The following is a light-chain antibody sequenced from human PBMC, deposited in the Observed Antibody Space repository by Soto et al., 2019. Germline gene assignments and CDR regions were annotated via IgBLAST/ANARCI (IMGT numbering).Light chain of an antibody. CDR3: SSYTNSNTWV. Sequence: QSVLTQPGSVSGSPGQSITISCTGTSSDVGGYNYVSWYQQHPGKAPKLMIYEVSSRPSGVSNRFSGSKSANTASLTISGLQAEDEANYYCSSYTNSNTWVFGGGTKLTVL. V-gene: IGLV2-14*01. CDR1: SSDVGGYNY. CDR2: EVS. J-gene: IGLJ3*02.